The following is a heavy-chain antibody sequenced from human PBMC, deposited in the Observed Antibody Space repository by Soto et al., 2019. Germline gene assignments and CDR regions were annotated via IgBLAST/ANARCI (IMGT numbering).Heavy chain of an antibody. J-gene: IGHJ6*03. Sequence: ASVKGSCQASVYTFTSYDINWVRQATGQRLKWMGCMNPNSCNTGYAQKCQGRVTMTRSTSISTAYMELSSLRSEDTAMYYFARRMDVWGKGTTVTAFS. CDR1: VYTFTSYD. CDR3: ARRMDV. V-gene: IGHV1-8*01. CDR2: MNPNSCNT.